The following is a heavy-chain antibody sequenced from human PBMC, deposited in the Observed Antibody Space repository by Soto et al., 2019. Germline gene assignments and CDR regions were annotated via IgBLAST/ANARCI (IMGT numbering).Heavy chain of an antibody. CDR1: GFTFRNYA. CDR3: ARTRNSAVADSFDF. V-gene: IGHV3-30*04. CDR2: ISRDGSHK. J-gene: IGHJ4*02. D-gene: IGHD1-26*01. Sequence: GGSLRLSCAASGFTFRNYAIHWVRQAPGKGLEWVAVISRDGSHKYYLDSVKGRFTISRDNSKDTVNLLMNSLRDDDSAMYYCARTRNSAVADSFDFWGQGTLVTVSS.